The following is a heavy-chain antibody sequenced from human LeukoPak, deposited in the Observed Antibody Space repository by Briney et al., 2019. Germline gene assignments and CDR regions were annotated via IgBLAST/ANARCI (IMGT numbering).Heavy chain of an antibody. Sequence: GGSLRLSCAASGFTFSTFAMIWVRQPPGKGLEWVSSIFPSGGEIHYADSVRGRFTISRDNSKSTLSLQMNSLRAEDTAVYYCAKVGGLRIDWFDPWGQGTLVTVSS. CDR1: GFTFSTFA. CDR2: IFPSGGEI. V-gene: IGHV3-23*01. CDR3: AKVGGLRIDWFDP. J-gene: IGHJ5*02. D-gene: IGHD4-17*01.